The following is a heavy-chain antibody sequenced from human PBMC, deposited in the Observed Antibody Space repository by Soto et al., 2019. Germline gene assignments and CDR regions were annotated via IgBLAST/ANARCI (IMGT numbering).Heavy chain of an antibody. D-gene: IGHD2-15*01. CDR1: GYTFTSYA. V-gene: IGHV1-3*01. J-gene: IGHJ5*02. Sequence: ASAKVSCTASGYTFTSYAMHWVRQAPGQRLEWMGWINAGNGNTKYSQKFQGRVTITRDTSASTAYMELSSLRSEDTAVYYCARDLISARPNWFDPWGQGTLVTVSS. CDR3: ARDLISARPNWFDP. CDR2: INAGNGNT.